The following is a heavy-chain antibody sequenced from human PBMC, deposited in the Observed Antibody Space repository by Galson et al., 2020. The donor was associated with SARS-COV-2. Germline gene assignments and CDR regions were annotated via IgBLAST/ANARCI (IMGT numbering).Heavy chain of an antibody. CDR3: ARHGEIVLMVYPPSYYFDY. CDR1: GDSINRGRYY. CDR2: IYFSGVT. D-gene: IGHD2-8*01. J-gene: IGHJ4*02. Sequence: SETLSLTCTVSGDSINRGRYYWAWIRQPPGKGLEWIGSIYFSGVTYKSPSLKSRVTMSVDTSKNQFSLRMTSVTAADTAVYYCARHGEIVLMVYPPSYYFDYWGQGALVTISS. V-gene: IGHV4-39*01.